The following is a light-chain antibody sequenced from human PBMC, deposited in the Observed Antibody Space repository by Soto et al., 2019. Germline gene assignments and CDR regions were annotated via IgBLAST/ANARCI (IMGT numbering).Light chain of an antibody. Sequence: DIHLTQSPSRLYASVGDRVTITCRASQGISQYVAWYQQKQGKXXKXXIYAATVLQGGVPSRFSATLSATEGIITLSSLQPEDGETYDGQQVNRYPLTFGGGTKVDI. CDR1: QGISQY. CDR2: AAT. V-gene: IGKV1-9*01. J-gene: IGKJ4*01. CDR3: QQVNRYPLT.